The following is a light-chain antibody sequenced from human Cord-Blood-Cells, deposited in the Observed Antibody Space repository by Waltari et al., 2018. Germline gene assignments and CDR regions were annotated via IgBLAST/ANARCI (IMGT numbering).Light chain of an antibody. CDR1: QSISSH. CDR3: QQSYSTLT. Sequence: DIQLTQSPSSLSASVADRVTLTCRASQSISSHLQWYQQKPGKAPKLLIYAASSLQSGVSSRFSSSGSGTDFTLTISSLQPEDVATYYCQQSYSTLTFGGGTKVEIK. J-gene: IGKJ4*01. CDR2: AAS. V-gene: IGKV1-39*01.